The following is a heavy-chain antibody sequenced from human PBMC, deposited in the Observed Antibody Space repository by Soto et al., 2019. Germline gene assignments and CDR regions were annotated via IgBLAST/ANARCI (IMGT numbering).Heavy chain of an antibody. CDR1: GDSISSYY. J-gene: IGHJ5*02. V-gene: IGHV4-59*01. Sequence: PSETLSLTCSVSGDSISSYYWTWIRQPPGKGLEWVGYIYYSGSTKYNPSLKSRVTISVDTSKNQFSLKLSSVTAADTAVYYCARELFGRSVWFDPWGQGTLVTVSS. CDR3: ARELFGRSVWFDP. D-gene: IGHD3-10*01. CDR2: IYYSGST.